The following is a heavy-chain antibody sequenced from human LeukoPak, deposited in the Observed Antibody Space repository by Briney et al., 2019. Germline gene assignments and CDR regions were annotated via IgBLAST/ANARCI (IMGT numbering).Heavy chain of an antibody. Sequence: PGGSLRLSCAASGFTFSSYPMSWVRQAPGKGLEWVSSISGSGDIIYYADSVKGRFTISRDNSKNTLYLQMNSLRAEDTAVYYCAKLADNPYWGQGTLVAVSS. CDR1: GFTFSSYP. D-gene: IGHD1-14*01. J-gene: IGHJ4*02. CDR3: AKLADNPY. V-gene: IGHV3-23*01. CDR2: ISGSGDII.